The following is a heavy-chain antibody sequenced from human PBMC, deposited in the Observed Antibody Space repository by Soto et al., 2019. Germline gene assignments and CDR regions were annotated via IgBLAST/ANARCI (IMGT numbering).Heavy chain of an antibody. J-gene: IGHJ4*02. CDR3: ARHRCGPTTCSPAFDY. Sequence: PGESLKISCWGSGYFFAGDWITWVRQMPGKGLEWMGRIDPSNSYTKYSPSFQGHVTISADKSSSTAYLQWGSLKASDTAMYYCARHRCGPTTCSPAFDYWGQGTPVTVSS. D-gene: IGHD1-1*01. V-gene: IGHV5-10-1*01. CDR2: IDPSNSYT. CDR1: GYFFAGDW.